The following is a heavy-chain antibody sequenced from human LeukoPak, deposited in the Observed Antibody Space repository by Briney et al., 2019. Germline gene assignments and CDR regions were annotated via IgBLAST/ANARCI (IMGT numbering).Heavy chain of an antibody. V-gene: IGHV3-7*01. CDR2: IKRDGTDK. D-gene: IGHD6-19*01. J-gene: IGHJ4*02. Sequence: PGGSLRLSCSASGFTFSRYSMNWVRQAPGKGLEWLANIKRDGTDKYYVGSVEGRFTISRDNAKNSLFLQMSSLRAEDTAIYYCTRALYNTGWYPDYFDSWGQGTLVTVSS. CDR3: TRALYNTGWYPDYFDS. CDR1: GFTFSRYS.